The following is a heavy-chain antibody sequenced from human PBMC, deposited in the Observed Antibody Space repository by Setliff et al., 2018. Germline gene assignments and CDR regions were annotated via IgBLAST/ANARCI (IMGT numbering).Heavy chain of an antibody. CDR1: GYTFTSYA. CDR2: INTKTGDP. D-gene: IGHD4-17*01. Sequence: GASVKVSCKASGYTFTSYAMHWVRQAPGQRLEWMGWINTKTGDPTYAQGYTGRFAFSLDTSDSATYLDISNLKAEDTATYYCARADHLVTTTFDYWGQGTLVTVSS. V-gene: IGHV7-4-1*02. J-gene: IGHJ4*01. CDR3: ARADHLVTTTFDY.